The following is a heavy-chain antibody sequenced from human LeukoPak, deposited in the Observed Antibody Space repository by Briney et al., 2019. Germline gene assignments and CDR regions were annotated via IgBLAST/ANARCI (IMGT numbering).Heavy chain of an antibody. J-gene: IGHJ4*02. Sequence: SETLSLTCTVSGGSVSRGGYYWDWIRQHPGKGLEWIGFTSYSEGTYYNPSLMSRITISVDRSQNQFSLKMRDVTAADTAVYFCATADWESFYFDSWGQGALVAVSS. CDR3: ATADWESFYFDS. CDR2: TSYSEGT. CDR1: GGSVSRGGYY. D-gene: IGHD1-26*01. V-gene: IGHV4-31*03.